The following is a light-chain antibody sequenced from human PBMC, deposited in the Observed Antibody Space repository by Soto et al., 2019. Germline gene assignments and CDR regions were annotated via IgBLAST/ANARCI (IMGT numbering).Light chain of an antibody. V-gene: IGLV2-23*02. CDR3: CSYAGSRTFDVV. CDR2: AVT. J-gene: IGLJ2*01. Sequence: QPVLTQPASVSGSPGQSISISCTGTSNDVGGFNLVSWYQQYPGKTPKLIIFAVTERASGVSNRFSASKSGNTASLTVSGLQAEDEADYYCCSYAGSRTFDVVFGGGTKLTVL. CDR1: SNDVGGFNL.